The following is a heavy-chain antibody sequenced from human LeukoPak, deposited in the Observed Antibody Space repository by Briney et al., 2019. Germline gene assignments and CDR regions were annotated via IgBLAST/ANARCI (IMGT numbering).Heavy chain of an antibody. V-gene: IGHV4-61*01. CDR3: ARVKIMGGSFYLGFDP. D-gene: IGHD1-26*01. J-gene: IGHJ5*02. Sequence: SETLSLTCTVSGGSVSSGSYSWSWIRQPPGKGLEWTGYIYYSGSTNYNPSLKSQVAISGVPSKSLFSLKLSSVTAAGTVVYYGARVKIMGGSFYLGFDPWGQGTLVTVSS. CDR2: IYYSGST. CDR1: GGSVSSGSYS.